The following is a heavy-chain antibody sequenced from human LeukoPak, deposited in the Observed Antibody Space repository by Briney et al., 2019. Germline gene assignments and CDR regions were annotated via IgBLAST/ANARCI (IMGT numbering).Heavy chain of an antibody. CDR1: GFTFRDFW. J-gene: IGHJ4*02. V-gene: IGHV3-7*01. CDR3: ARDLNAVTTEGH. D-gene: IGHD4-17*01. Sequence: GGSLRLSCAASGFTFRDFWMSWMRQAPGKGLEWVANIKYDGDEEYYVDSVKGRFTISRDNAKNSLYLQMNSLRAEDTAVYYCARDLNAVTTEGHWGQGTLVTVSS. CDR2: IKYDGDEE.